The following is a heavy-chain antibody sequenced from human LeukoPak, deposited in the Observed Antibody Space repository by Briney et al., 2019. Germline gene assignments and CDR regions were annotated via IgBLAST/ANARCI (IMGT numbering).Heavy chain of an antibody. CDR3: ARTYYDILTGYNPYFDY. CDR1: GFTFSNHA. D-gene: IGHD3-9*01. CDR2: ISGSGGTT. Sequence: GGSLRLSCAVSGFTFSNHAMSWVRQAPGRGLEWVSAISGSGGTTYYADSVKGRFTISRDNAKNSLYLQMNSLRAEDTAVYYCARTYYDILTGYNPYFDYWGQGTLVTVSS. J-gene: IGHJ4*02. V-gene: IGHV3-23*01.